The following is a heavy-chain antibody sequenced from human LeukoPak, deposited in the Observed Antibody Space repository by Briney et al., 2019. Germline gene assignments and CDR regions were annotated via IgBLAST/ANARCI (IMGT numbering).Heavy chain of an antibody. CDR1: GFTFDDYA. Sequence: GRSLRLSCAASGFTFDDYAMHWVRQAPGKGLEWVSGISWISGSIGYADSVKGRFTISRDNAKNSLYLQMNSLRAEDTALYYCAKSVYYYDSSGYRGYYFDYWGQGTLVTVSS. CDR3: AKSVYYYDSSGYRGYYFDY. CDR2: ISWISGSI. V-gene: IGHV3-9*01. J-gene: IGHJ4*02. D-gene: IGHD3-22*01.